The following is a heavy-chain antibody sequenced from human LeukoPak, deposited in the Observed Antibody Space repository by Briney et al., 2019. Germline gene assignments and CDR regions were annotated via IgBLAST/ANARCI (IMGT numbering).Heavy chain of an antibody. Sequence: GGSLRLSCTASGFTFSNYEMNWVRQAPGKGLEWVSYISSNGSTIYYADSVKGRFTISRDNAKNSPYLQMNSLRAEDTAVYYCAGDHGSGSYYDPNWFDSWGQGTLVTVSS. V-gene: IGHV3-48*03. CDR3: AGDHGSGSYYDPNWFDS. CDR1: GFTFSNYE. D-gene: IGHD3-10*01. J-gene: IGHJ5*01. CDR2: ISSNGSTI.